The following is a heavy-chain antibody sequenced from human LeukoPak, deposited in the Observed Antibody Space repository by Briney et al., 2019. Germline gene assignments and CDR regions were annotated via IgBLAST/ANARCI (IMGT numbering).Heavy chain of an antibody. Sequence: GGSLRLSCAASGFNFKSYGMHWVRQAPGKGLEWVAVISYDGSNKYYADSVKGRFTISRDNSKNTLYLQMNSLRAEDTAVYYCAKALAVAGDYWGQGTLVTVSS. CDR1: GFNFKSYG. V-gene: IGHV3-30*18. CDR2: ISYDGSNK. CDR3: AKALAVAGDY. D-gene: IGHD6-19*01. J-gene: IGHJ4*02.